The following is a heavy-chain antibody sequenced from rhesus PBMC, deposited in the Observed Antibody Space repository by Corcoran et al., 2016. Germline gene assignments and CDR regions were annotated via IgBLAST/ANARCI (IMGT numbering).Heavy chain of an antibody. Sequence: QVQLLESGPGLVKSSETLSLTCAGSGAPISGRYDGICLRQPPGKGVGWSGYYYGSRRTDNYSTSLKNRITISKGTAEMQFSLKLASVTAAETAVYYCARQWCYYDSAVGSGGQGVLVTVSS. J-gene: IGHJ4*01. CDR1: GAPISGRYD. CDR2: YYGSRRTD. D-gene: IGHD3-28*01. CDR3: ARQWCYYDSAVGS. V-gene: IGHV4-76*01.